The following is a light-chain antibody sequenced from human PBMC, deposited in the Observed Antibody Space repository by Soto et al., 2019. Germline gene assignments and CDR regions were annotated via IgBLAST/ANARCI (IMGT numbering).Light chain of an antibody. V-gene: IGLV1-40*01. CDR3: QSYGSSLSAPYV. J-gene: IGLJ2*01. Sequence: QSVLTQPPSVSGAPGQRVTISCTGSSSNIGAGYDVHWYQQLPGPAPKLLIYGNNNRPSGVPDRFSCSKSGTSGSLAITGLQAEDEADYYCQSYGSSLSAPYVFGGGTKLTVL. CDR2: GNN. CDR1: SSNIGAGYD.